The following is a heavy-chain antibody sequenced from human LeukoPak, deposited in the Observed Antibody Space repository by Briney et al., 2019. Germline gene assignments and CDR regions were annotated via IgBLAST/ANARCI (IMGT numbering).Heavy chain of an antibody. V-gene: IGHV1-18*01. D-gene: IGHD1-26*01. CDR1: GYTFTSYG. CDR3: ARGMYSGSYYVTLFDY. CDR2: ISAYNGNT. Sequence: GASVKVSCKASGYTFTSYGISRVRQAPGQGLEWMGWISAYNGNTNYAQKLQGRVTMTTDTSTSTAYMELRSLRSDDTAVYYCARGMYSGSYYVTLFDYWGQGTLVTVSS. J-gene: IGHJ4*02.